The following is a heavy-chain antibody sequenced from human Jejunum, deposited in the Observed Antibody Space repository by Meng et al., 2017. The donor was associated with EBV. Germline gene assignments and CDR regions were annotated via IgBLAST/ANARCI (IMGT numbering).Heavy chain of an antibody. Sequence: GQLWGPGGGWLQPGVSLRLSCAASGFTFSSYSMRWVRQAPGKGLEWVSTVSGSGGNTYYADSVKGRFTISRDISKNTLYLQMNSLTAEDTAIYYCAKLLKYWGQGTLVTVSS. J-gene: IGHJ4*02. V-gene: IGHV3-23*01. CDR1: GFTFSSYS. CDR2: VSGSGGNT. CDR3: AKLLKY.